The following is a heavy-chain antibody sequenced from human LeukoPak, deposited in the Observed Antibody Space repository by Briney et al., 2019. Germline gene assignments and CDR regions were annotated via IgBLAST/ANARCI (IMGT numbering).Heavy chain of an antibody. Sequence: GGSLRLSCVASGFTFSSYEMNWVRKAPGKGLECVAYISSSGGTIYYADSVKGRFTMSRDYAKASLYLQMDSLRAEDTAVYYCARGRPENYGSGTYLTFWGQGTLVTVSS. J-gene: IGHJ4*02. V-gene: IGHV3-48*03. D-gene: IGHD3-10*01. CDR1: GFTFSSYE. CDR2: ISSSGGTI. CDR3: ARGRPENYGSGTYLTF.